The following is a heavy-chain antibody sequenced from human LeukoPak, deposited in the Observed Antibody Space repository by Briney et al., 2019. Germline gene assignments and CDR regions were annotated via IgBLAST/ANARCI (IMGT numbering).Heavy chain of an antibody. CDR1: RFTFSSYA. V-gene: IGHV3-30-3*01. CDR2: ISYDGSNK. J-gene: IGHJ5*02. CDR3: ARDHGTWFGENWFDP. Sequence: GGSLRLSCAASRFTFSSYAMHWVRQAPGKGLEWVAVISYDGSNKYYADSVKGRFTISRDNSKNTLYLQMNSLRAEDTAVYYCARDHGTWFGENWFDPWGQGTLVTVSS. D-gene: IGHD3-10*01.